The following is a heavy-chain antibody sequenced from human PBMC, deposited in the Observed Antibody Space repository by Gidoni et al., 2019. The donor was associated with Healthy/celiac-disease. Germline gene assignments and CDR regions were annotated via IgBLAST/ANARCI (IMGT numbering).Heavy chain of an antibody. V-gene: IGHV3-49*05. CDR2: IRSKAYGGTT. J-gene: IGHJ4*02. D-gene: IGHD5-12*01. Sequence: EVQLVESGGGLVKPGRSLRLSCTASGFTVGDYAMSWFRQAPGKGLEWVGFIRSKAYGGTTEYSASVKGRFTISRDDSKSIAYLQMNSLQTEDTAVYYCTSAVEMATNFDYWGQGTLVTVSS. CDR1: GFTVGDYA. CDR3: TSAVEMATNFDY.